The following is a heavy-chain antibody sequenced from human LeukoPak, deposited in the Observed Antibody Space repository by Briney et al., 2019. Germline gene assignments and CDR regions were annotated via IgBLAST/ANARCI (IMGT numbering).Heavy chain of an antibody. CDR2: INSDGRST. CDR3: ARDVDFDY. CDR1: GSTFASYW. J-gene: IGHJ4*02. V-gene: IGHV3-74*01. Sequence: PGGSPRLSCAGSGSTFASYWMHWVRQAPGKGPVWVSRINSDGRSTTYADAVKGRFTISRDNAKGTLYHQMDSLTGEDSGVYYCARDVDFDYWGQGTLVTVSS.